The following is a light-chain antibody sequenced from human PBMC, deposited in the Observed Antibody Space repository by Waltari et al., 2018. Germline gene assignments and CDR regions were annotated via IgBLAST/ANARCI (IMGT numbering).Light chain of an antibody. V-gene: IGKV3-11*01. CDR2: DAS. Sequence: DIVLTQSPATLSLSPRERATPSCRASQSVSSYLAWYQQKPGQAPRLLIYDASNRATGIPARFSGSGSGTDFTLTISSLEPEDFAVYYCQQRSNWPLTFGGGTKVEIK. CDR1: QSVSSY. J-gene: IGKJ4*01. CDR3: QQRSNWPLT.